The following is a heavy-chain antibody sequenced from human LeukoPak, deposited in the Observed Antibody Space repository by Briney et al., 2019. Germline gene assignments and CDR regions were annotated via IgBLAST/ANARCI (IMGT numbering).Heavy chain of an antibody. Sequence: PSETLSLTCTVSGGSISSSSYYWGWIRQPPGKGLEWIRSIYYSGSTYYNPSLKSRVTISVDTSKNQFSLKLSSVTAADTAVYYCARVGSSSWYVYYYYGMDVWGQGTTVTVSS. CDR2: IYYSGST. CDR3: ARVGSSSWYVYYYYGMDV. CDR1: GGSISSSSYY. V-gene: IGHV4-39*07. J-gene: IGHJ6*02. D-gene: IGHD6-13*01.